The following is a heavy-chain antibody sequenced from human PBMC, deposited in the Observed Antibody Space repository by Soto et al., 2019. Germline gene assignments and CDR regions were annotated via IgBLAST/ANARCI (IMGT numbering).Heavy chain of an antibody. J-gene: IGHJ4*02. CDR2: INAGNGNT. CDR3: ARVLVGATPVDY. V-gene: IGHV1-3*05. Sequence: QVQLVQSGAEEKKPGASVKVSCKASGYTFTSYAMHWVRQAPGQRLEWMGWINAGNGNTKYSQKFQGRVTITRDTSASTAYMELSSLRSEDTAVYYCARVLVGATPVDYWCQGTLVTVSS. CDR1: GYTFTSYA. D-gene: IGHD1-26*01.